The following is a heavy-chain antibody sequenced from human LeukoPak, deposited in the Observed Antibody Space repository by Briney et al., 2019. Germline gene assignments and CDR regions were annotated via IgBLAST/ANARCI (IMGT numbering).Heavy chain of an antibody. D-gene: IGHD6-13*01. CDR1: GFTFSSYA. J-gene: IGHJ3*02. CDR3: ARDNGWRSSWGPLGAGDTGAFDI. CDR2: ISYDGSNK. Sequence: GGSLRLSCAASGFTFSSYAMHWVRQAPGKGLEWVAVISYDGSNKYYADSVKGRFTISRDNAKNSLYLQMNSLRAEDTAVYYCARDNGWRSSWGPLGAGDTGAFDIWGQGTMVTVSS. V-gene: IGHV3-30-3*01.